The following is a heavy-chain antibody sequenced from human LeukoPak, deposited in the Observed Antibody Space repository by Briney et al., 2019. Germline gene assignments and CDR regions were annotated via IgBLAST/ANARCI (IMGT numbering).Heavy chain of an antibody. J-gene: IGHJ4*02. CDR2: IYYSGST. V-gene: IGHV4-39*07. CDR1: GGSISSSSYY. CDR3: AIPAPYSSLSRGLDY. Sequence: SETLSLTCTVSGGSISSSSYYWGWIRQPPGKGLEWIGSIYYSGSTYYNPSLKSRVTISVDTSKNQFSLKLSSVTAADTAVYYCAIPAPYSSLSRGLDYWGQGTLVTVSS. D-gene: IGHD6-13*01.